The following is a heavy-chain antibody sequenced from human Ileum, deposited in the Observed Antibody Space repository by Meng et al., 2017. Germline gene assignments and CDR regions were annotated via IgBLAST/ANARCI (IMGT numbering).Heavy chain of an antibody. D-gene: IGHD6-19*01. V-gene: IGHV1-2*02. CDR2: INPNDGGT. Sequence: QLQRRQAVAMVKMPVASGKVSCKASGYTFIDYLLHWVRQAAGQGPEWVGWINPNDGGTRYSQKFQGRVTMTRDTSITTGYLELSSLTSDDTAYYYCVRERLGSGWAMNWGQGTLVTVSS. J-gene: IGHJ4*02. CDR3: VRERLGSGWAMN. CDR1: GYTFIDYL.